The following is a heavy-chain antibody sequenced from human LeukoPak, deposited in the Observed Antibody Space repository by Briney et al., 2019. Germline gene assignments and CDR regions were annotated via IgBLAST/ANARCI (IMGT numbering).Heavy chain of an antibody. Sequence: ASVKVSCKASGYTFTSYYFHWVRQAPGQGLEWMGIINPGGGSTTYAQKFQGRVTMTRDTSTSTVYMELSSLRSEDTAVYYCAREGYGDFIRYFDYWGQGTLVTVSS. CDR1: GYTFTSYY. D-gene: IGHD4-17*01. J-gene: IGHJ4*02. CDR3: AREGYGDFIRYFDY. V-gene: IGHV1-46*01. CDR2: INPGGGST.